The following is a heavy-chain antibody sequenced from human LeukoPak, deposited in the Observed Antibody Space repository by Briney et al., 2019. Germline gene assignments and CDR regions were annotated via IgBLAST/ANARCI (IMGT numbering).Heavy chain of an antibody. CDR1: GGSISSNSDY. Sequence: SETLSLTCTVSGGSISSNSDYWGWIRQPPGKGLEWIGTIYYSGSTYYNPSFKSRVIISVDTSKNQFSLKLSSVTAADTAVYYCARDIGGGWPFFDYWGQGTLVTVPS. D-gene: IGHD6-19*01. J-gene: IGHJ4*02. CDR3: ARDIGGGWPFFDY. CDR2: IYYSGST. V-gene: IGHV4-39*07.